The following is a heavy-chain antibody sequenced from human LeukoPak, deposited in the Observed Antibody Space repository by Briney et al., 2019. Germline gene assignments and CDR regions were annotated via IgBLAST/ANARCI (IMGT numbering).Heavy chain of an antibody. Sequence: PSETLSLTCTVSGGSISSSSYYWGWIRQPPGKGLESIGSIYYSGSTYYNPSLKSRVTISVDTSKNQFSLKLSSVTAADTAVYYCARVQYYYDSSGYYSGYYYYYMDVWGKGTTVTVSS. CDR3: ARVQYYYDSSGYYSGYYYYYMDV. V-gene: IGHV4-39*01. J-gene: IGHJ6*03. CDR1: GGSISSSSYY. CDR2: IYYSGST. D-gene: IGHD3-22*01.